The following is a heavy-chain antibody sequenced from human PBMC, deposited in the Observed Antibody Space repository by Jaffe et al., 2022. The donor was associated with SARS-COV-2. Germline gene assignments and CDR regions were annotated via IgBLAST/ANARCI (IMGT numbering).Heavy chain of an antibody. D-gene: IGHD3-10*01. CDR2: IYYSGST. CDR3: ASLPTITMVREPEV. CDR1: GGSISSSSYY. J-gene: IGHJ4*02. Sequence: QLQLQESGPGLVKPSETLSLTCTVSGGSISSSSYYWGWIRQPPGKGLEWIGSIYYSGSTYYNPSLKSRVTISVDTSKNQFSLKLSSVTAADTAVYYCASLPTITMVREPEVWGQGTLVTVSS. V-gene: IGHV4-39*01.